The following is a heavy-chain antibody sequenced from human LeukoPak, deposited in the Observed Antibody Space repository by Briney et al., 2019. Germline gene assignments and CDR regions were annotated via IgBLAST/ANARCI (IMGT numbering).Heavy chain of an antibody. CDR3: ARVVWVAQGWFDP. CDR1: GGSISSSSYY. Sequence: TSETLSLTCTVSGGSISSSSYYWGWIRQPPGKGLEWIGSIYYSGSTYYNPSLKSRVTISVDTSKNQFSLKLSSVTAADTAVYYCARVVWVAQGWFDPWGQGTLVTVSS. J-gene: IGHJ5*02. D-gene: IGHD2-15*01. V-gene: IGHV4-39*01. CDR2: IYYSGST.